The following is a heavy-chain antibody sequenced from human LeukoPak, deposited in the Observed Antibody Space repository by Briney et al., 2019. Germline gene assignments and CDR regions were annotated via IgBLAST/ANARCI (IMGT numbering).Heavy chain of an antibody. Sequence: PGGSLRLSCVASGFTFGDYYMSWIRQAPGKGLEWVSYISSAAVTMYEADSVKGRFTISRDNAKNSLYLQMNSLKAEDTALYYCARGLYYDLLTGYTSYYMDVWGKGPRSPSPQ. CDR2: ISSAAVTM. CDR1: GFTFGDYY. CDR3: ARGLYYDLLTGYTSYYMDV. V-gene: IGHV3-11*01. J-gene: IGHJ6*04. D-gene: IGHD3-9*01.